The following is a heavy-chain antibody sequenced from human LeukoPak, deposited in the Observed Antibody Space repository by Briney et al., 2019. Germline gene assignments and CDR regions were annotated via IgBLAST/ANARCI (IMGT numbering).Heavy chain of an antibody. V-gene: IGHV1-69*05. CDR1: GTTFSGYA. CDR3: ALAFSGYDRRFPEPPDQ. J-gene: IGHJ4*02. CDR2: IITNLAST. Sequence: ASVKVSCKASGTTFSGYAISWVRQAPGQGLEWMGGIITNLASTNYAQKFQGRVTITTDDSTSTAYMELRSLRSEDSALYYCALAFSGYDRRFPEPPDQWGQGTLVTVSS. D-gene: IGHD5-12*01.